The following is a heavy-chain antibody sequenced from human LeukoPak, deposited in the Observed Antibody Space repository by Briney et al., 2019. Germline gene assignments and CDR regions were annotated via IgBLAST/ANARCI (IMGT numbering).Heavy chain of an antibody. J-gene: IGHJ6*03. CDR1: GFTFSSYA. CDR2: VSYDGSNK. D-gene: IGHD3-10*01. V-gene: IGHV3-30*04. Sequence: GRSLRLSCAASGFTFSSYAMHWVRQAPGKGLEGVAVVSYDGSNKYYADSVKGRFTISRDNSKNTLYLQMNSLRAEDTAVYYCARDTYYYGSGSDYYYYYYMDVWGKGTTVTVSS. CDR3: ARDTYYYGSGSDYYYYYYMDV.